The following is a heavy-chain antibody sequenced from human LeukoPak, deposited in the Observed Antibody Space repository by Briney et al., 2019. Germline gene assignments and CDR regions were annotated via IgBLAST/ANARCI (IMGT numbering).Heavy chain of an antibody. J-gene: IGHJ4*02. CDR1: CGTFSSYS. CDR2: IIPIFGTA. V-gene: IGHV1-69*01. CDR3: ARGQRGIIVHEQGIFDY. Sequence: SFKVFCKASCGTFSSYSISWLRQAPGQGLQWMGGIIPIFGTANYEQKFQGRVTITADESTSTAYMELSSLRSEDTAVYYCARGQRGIIVHEQGIFDYWGQGTLVTVSS. D-gene: IGHD7-27*01.